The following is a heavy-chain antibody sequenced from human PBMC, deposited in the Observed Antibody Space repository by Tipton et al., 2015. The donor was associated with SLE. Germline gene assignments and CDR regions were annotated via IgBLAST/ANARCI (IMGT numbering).Heavy chain of an antibody. Sequence: TLSLTCTVSGGSISSGSYYWSWIRQPAGKGLEWIGYIYTSGSTNYNPSLKSRVTTSVDTSKNQFSLKLSSVTAADTAVYYCARDSSGVINWGQGTLVTVSS. CDR3: ARDSSGVIN. CDR2: IYTSGST. J-gene: IGHJ4*02. CDR1: GGSISSGSYY. D-gene: IGHD6-25*01. V-gene: IGHV4-61*09.